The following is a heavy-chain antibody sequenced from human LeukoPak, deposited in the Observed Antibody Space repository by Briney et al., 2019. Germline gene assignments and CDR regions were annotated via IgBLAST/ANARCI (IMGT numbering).Heavy chain of an antibody. D-gene: IGHD3-16*02. J-gene: IGHJ4*02. Sequence: PGGSLRLSCAASGFTFSDYYMSWIRQAPGKGLEWVSYISSSGSTIYYADSVKGRFTISRDNAKNSLYLQMNSLRAEDTAVYYCARDTGGDYVWGSYRYYFDYWGQGTLVTVFS. CDR3: ARDTGGDYVWGSYRYYFDY. V-gene: IGHV3-11*01. CDR2: ISSSGSTI. CDR1: GFTFSDYY.